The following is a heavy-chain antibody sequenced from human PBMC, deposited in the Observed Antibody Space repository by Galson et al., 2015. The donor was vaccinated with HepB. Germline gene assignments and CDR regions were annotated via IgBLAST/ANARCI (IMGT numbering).Heavy chain of an antibody. CDR2: IRSKANSYAT. D-gene: IGHD1/OR15-1a*01. J-gene: IGHJ4*02. CDR3: TSITNNWNIGPFDY. V-gene: IGHV3-73*01. CDR1: GFTFSGSA. Sequence: SLRLSCAASGFTFSGSAMHWVRQASGKGLEWVGRIRSKANSYATAYAASVKGRFTISRDDSKNTAYLQMNSLKTEDTAVYYCTSITNNWNIGPFDYWGQGTLVTVSS.